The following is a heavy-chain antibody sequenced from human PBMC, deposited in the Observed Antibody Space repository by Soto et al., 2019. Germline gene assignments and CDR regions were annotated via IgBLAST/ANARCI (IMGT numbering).Heavy chain of an antibody. CDR1: GFTFSSYA. J-gene: IGHJ5*02. Sequence: EVQLLESGGGLVQPGGSLRLSCAGSGFTFSSYAMSWVRQAPGKGLEWVSGISDSDGSTYYADSVKGRFTISRDNSKNTLYLQANSLRAEDTAVYYCAKGQTGGNGMGLFDPWGQGTLVTVSS. CDR3: AKGQTGGNGMGLFDP. CDR2: ISDSDGST. D-gene: IGHD2-8*02. V-gene: IGHV3-23*01.